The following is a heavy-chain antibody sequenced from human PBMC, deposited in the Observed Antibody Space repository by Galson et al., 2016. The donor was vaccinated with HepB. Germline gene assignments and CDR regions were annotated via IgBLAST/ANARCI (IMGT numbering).Heavy chain of an antibody. V-gene: IGHV3-30-3*01. Sequence: RLSCAASGFPFSVYSMHWVRQAPGKGLEWLAVISYDGGNKYYADSVKGRFTISKDNSKNMLSLHMNSLRTEDTALYFCARRVDRRRDFDYWGQGTLVTVSS. CDR2: ISYDGGNK. CDR3: ARRVDRRRDFDY. J-gene: IGHJ4*02. CDR1: GFPFSVYS.